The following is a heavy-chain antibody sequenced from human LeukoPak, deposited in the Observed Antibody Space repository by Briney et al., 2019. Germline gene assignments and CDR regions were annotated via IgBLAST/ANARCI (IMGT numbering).Heavy chain of an antibody. V-gene: IGHV3-49*04. Sequence: GGSMRLSCTASGLIFGDYAMTWVRQAPGKGLEWIGFIRGKAYGGTAEYAASVKGTFSTSRDDSKSIAYLQLNSLRTEDTAVYYCTVQVVPSDNWFDPWGQGTLVTVSS. D-gene: IGHD2-8*02. CDR1: GLIFGDYA. CDR3: TVQVVPSDNWFDP. CDR2: IRGKAYGGTA. J-gene: IGHJ5*02.